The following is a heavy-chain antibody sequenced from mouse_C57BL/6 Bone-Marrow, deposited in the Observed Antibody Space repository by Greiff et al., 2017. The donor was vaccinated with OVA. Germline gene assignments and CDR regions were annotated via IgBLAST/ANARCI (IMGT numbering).Heavy chain of an antibody. CDR1: WFSLSTFGMG. D-gene: IGHD2-4*01. V-gene: IGHV8-8*01. Sequence: QVTLKVSGPGILQPSQSLRLTCSFSWFSLSTFGMGVGWIRQPSGKGLEWLAHIWWDDDKYYNPALKSRLTLSKDTSKNQVFLKSANVDTAYTATYYFSRSGLYYDYGFAYWGQGTLVTVSA. J-gene: IGHJ3*01. CDR3: SRSGLYYDYGFAY. CDR2: IWWDDDK.